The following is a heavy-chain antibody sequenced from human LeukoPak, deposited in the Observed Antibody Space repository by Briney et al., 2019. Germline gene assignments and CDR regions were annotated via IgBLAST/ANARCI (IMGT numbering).Heavy chain of an antibody. CDR1: GFTFSDYY. J-gene: IGHJ4*02. V-gene: IGHV4-34*01. Sequence: GSLRLSCAASGFTFSDYYWSWIRQPPGKGLEWIGEINHSGSTNYNPSLKRRVTISVDTSKNQFSLKLSSVTAADTAVYYCARAPGYCSSTSCRSPLDYWGQGTLVTVSS. CDR2: INHSGST. D-gene: IGHD2-2*01. CDR3: ARAPGYCSSTSCRSPLDY.